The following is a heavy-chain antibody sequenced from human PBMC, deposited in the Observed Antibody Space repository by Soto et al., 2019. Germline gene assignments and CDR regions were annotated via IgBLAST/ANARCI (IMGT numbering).Heavy chain of an antibody. CDR3: AASCVACGGFNYYGMDV. V-gene: IGHV4-31*03. J-gene: IGHJ6*02. Sequence: QVQLQESGPGLVKPSQTLSLTCTVSGGSISSGGYYWYGIRQHPGKGLEWIGYIYYSGTNYYNPSLNSRVTISVDTSKNQFSLKLSSVTAAATAVYYCAASCVACGGFNYYGMDVWGQGTTVTVSS. D-gene: IGHD2-21*01. CDR2: IYYSGTN. CDR1: GGSISSGGYY.